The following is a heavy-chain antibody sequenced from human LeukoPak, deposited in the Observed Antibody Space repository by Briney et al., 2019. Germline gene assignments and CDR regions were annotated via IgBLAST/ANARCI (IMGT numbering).Heavy chain of an antibody. CDR3: ASPIAVAGIAPNAGFDY. CDR2: ISSSGSTI. D-gene: IGHD6-19*01. Sequence: GGSLRLSCAASGFTFSDYYMSWIRQAPGKGLEWVSYISSSGSTIYYADSVKGRFTISRDDAKNSLYLQMNSLRAEDTAVYYCASPIAVAGIAPNAGFDYWGQGTLVTVSS. CDR1: GFTFSDYY. J-gene: IGHJ4*02. V-gene: IGHV3-11*01.